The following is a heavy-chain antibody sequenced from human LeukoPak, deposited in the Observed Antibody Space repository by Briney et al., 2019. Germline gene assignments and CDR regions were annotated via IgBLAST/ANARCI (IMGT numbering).Heavy chain of an antibody. CDR2: INSDGSST. Sequence: GGSLRLSCAASGFTFSSYWMFWVRQAPGKGLVWVSRINSDGSSTSYADSVKGRFTISRDNAKNTLYLKMNSLRAEDTAVYYCGRVYSSSLLYFEYWGQGTLVTVSS. CDR1: GFTFSSYW. J-gene: IGHJ4*02. D-gene: IGHD6-13*01. V-gene: IGHV3-74*01. CDR3: GRVYSSSLLYFEY.